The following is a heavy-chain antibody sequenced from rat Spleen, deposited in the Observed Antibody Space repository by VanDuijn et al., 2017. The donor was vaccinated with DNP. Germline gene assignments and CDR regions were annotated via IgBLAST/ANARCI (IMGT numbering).Heavy chain of an antibody. CDR3: TRRNLYYYAMDA. Sequence: EVQLVESGGGLVQPGRSLKLSCAASGFTFSDYYMAWVRQAPTKGLEWVASISYDGGSTYYRDSVKGRFTISRDNAKSSLYLQMDSLRSEDTATYYCTRRNLYYYAMDAWGQGTSVTVSS. J-gene: IGHJ4*01. V-gene: IGHV5-20*01. D-gene: IGHD2-6*01. CDR2: ISYDGGST. CDR1: GFTFSDYY.